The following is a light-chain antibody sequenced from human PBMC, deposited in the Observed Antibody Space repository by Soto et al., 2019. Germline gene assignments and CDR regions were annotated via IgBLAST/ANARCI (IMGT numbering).Light chain of an antibody. Sequence: EIVMTQSPATLSLSPGEGATLSCRASQSVSSNLAWYQQKPGQAPRLLIYGASTRATGIPARFSGSGSGTAFTLTIISRQAADFVVDYCQQYNNWPRTFGEGTQVEIK. CDR2: GAS. J-gene: IGKJ4*01. CDR3: QQYNNWPRT. V-gene: IGKV3-15*01. CDR1: QSVSSN.